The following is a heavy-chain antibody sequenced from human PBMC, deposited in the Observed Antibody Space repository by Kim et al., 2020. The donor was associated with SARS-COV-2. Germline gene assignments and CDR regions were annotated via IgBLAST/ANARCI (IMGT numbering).Heavy chain of an antibody. CDR1: LFTPHAYG. V-gene: IGHV3-20*03. CDR2: INWNGGST. Sequence: LSLTFSSSLFTPHAYGMSWVRQAPGKGLEWVSGINWNGGSTGYADSVKGRFTISRDNAKNSLYLQMNSLRAEDTALYYCARGSSGYYNYYYGMDVWGQGTTVTVSS. D-gene: IGHD3-22*01. CDR3: ARGSSGYYNYYYGMDV. J-gene: IGHJ6*02.